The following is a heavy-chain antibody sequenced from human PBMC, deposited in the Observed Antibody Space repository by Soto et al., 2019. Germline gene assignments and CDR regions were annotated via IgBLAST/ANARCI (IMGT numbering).Heavy chain of an antibody. CDR3: ERALCPHSFDY. Sequence: EVQLVESGGGLVQPGGSLRLSCAASGFTFSTYWMHWVRQVPGEGLVWVSRINTDASSTSYADSVKGRFTISRDNAKNMLYLQMNRVRVEDTAVYYCERALCPHSFDYWGQGTLVTVSS. CDR1: GFTFSTYW. V-gene: IGHV3-74*01. CDR2: INTDASST. J-gene: IGHJ4*02.